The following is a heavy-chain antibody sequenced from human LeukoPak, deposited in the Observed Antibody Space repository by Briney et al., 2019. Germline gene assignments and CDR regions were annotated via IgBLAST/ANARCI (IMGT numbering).Heavy chain of an antibody. D-gene: IGHD2-15*01. J-gene: IGHJ4*02. CDR2: IDPSDSHA. Sequence: GESLKISCKGSGYAFTSYWITWVRQMPGKGLEWMGRIDPSDSHASYSPSLQGHVTISADKSINTAYLQWSSLKASDTAMYYCARHDCSGGSCPLAYWGQGTLVTVPS. CDR1: GYAFTSYW. CDR3: ARHDCSGGSCPLAY. V-gene: IGHV5-10-1*01.